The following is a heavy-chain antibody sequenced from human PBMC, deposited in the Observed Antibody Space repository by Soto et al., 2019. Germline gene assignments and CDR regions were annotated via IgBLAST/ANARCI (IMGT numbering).Heavy chain of an antibody. Sequence: GGSLRLSCAASGFTFSSYSMNWVRQAPGKGLEWVSYISSSSSTIYYADSVKGRSTISRDNAKNSLYLQMNSLRDEDTAVYYCARAGQIRFLEWFGWFDPWGQGTLVTVSS. V-gene: IGHV3-48*02. CDR3: ARAGQIRFLEWFGWFDP. CDR2: ISSSSSTI. CDR1: GFTFSSYS. D-gene: IGHD3-3*01. J-gene: IGHJ5*02.